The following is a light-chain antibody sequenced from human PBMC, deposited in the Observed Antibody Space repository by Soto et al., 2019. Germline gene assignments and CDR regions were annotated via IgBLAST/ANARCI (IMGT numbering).Light chain of an antibody. CDR1: QSVSSSY. V-gene: IGKV3-20*01. CDR3: QQYGGSPKT. Sequence: EIVLTQSPGTLSLSPGERATLSCRASQSVSSSYLAWYQQKPGLAPRLLIYGASSRATGIPDRFSSSGSGTDFTLTISRLEPEDFAVYYCQQYGGSPKTFGQGTKVEIK. CDR2: GAS. J-gene: IGKJ1*01.